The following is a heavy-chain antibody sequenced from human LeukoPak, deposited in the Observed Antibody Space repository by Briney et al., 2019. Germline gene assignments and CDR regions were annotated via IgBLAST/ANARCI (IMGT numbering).Heavy chain of an antibody. CDR1: GGTFSSYT. J-gene: IGHJ6*02. CDR3: ASPAAASFLDSSGLGGGYYYGMDV. Sequence: SVKVFCKASGGTFSSYTISWVRQAPGQGLEWMGRIIPILGIANYAQKFQGRVTITADKSTSTAYMELSSLRSEDTAVYYCASPAAASFLDSSGLGGGYYYGMDVWGQETTVTVSS. CDR2: IIPILGIA. D-gene: IGHD3-22*01. V-gene: IGHV1-69*02.